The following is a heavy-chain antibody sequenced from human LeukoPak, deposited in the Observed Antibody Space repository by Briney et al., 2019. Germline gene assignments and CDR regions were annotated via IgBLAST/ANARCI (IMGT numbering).Heavy chain of an antibody. V-gene: IGHV1-2*06. Sequence: ASVKVSCKASGYTFTGYYLYWVRQAPGQGLEWMGRINPSSGGTNYAQKFQGRVTMTRDTSISTAYMELSSLRSDDTAVYYCARIGDRGWWNIDYWGQGTLVTVSS. CDR3: ARIGDRGWWNIDY. CDR2: INPSSGGT. J-gene: IGHJ4*02. D-gene: IGHD1/OR15-1a*01. CDR1: GYTFTGYY.